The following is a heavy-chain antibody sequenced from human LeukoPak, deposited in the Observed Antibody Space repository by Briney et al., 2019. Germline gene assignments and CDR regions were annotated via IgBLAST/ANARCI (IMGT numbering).Heavy chain of an antibody. CDR2: ISSSSSYI. V-gene: IGHV3-21*01. Sequence: GGSLRLSCAASGFNFSTYSMNWVRQAPGKGLEWVSSISSSSSYIYYADSVKGRFTISRDNAKNSLYLQMNSLRAEDTALYYCAQDCRATSLPGYDYYYYGMDVWGQGTTVTVSS. CDR1: GFNFSTYS. J-gene: IGHJ6*02. D-gene: IGHD3-9*01. CDR3: AQDCRATSLPGYDYYYYGMDV.